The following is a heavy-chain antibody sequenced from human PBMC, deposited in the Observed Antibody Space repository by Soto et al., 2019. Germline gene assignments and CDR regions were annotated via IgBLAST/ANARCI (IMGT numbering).Heavy chain of an antibody. D-gene: IGHD2-2*01. J-gene: IGHJ4*02. Sequence: SSGTLSLTRAVFCGCFCGFFLSWVRQPPGKGLEWIGEINHSGSTNYNPSLKSRVTISVDTSKNQFSLKLSSVTAADTAVYYCARGRGYCSSTSCYLFLDYWGQGTLVTVSS. CDR3: ARGRGYCSSTSCYLFLDY. V-gene: IGHV4-34*01. CDR2: INHSGST. CDR1: CGCFCGFF.